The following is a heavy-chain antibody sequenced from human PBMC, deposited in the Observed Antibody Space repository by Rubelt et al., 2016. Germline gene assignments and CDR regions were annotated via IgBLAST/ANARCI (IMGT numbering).Heavy chain of an antibody. V-gene: IGHV3-66*01. CDR2: IYRAGDT. CDR3: ARVSGDAETWFDP. D-gene: IGHD2-21*02. Sequence: PRGESGGGLVQPGGSLRLSCKAYGFSVSSDYISWVRQAPGKGLEWVSIIYRAGDTYYADSVKGGFIISREHSENNVYLQMNSLRGEDTAVYYCARVSGDAETWFDPWGQGTPVTVSS. CDR1: GFSVSSDY. J-gene: IGHJ5*02.